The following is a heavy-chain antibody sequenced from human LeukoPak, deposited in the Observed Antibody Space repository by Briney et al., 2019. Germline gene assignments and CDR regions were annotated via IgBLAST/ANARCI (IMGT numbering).Heavy chain of an antibody. Sequence: SETLSLTCTVSGGYVRSNAYDWAWIRQPPGKGLEWIGNIDYAGSTHYNPSLKSRVVMSVDTSKNQFSLKLSSVTAADTAVYYCARTRITMVRGAPPFDYWGQGTLVTVSS. V-gene: IGHV4-39*01. CDR1: GGYVRSNAYD. CDR2: IDYAGST. D-gene: IGHD3-10*01. J-gene: IGHJ4*02. CDR3: ARTRITMVRGAPPFDY.